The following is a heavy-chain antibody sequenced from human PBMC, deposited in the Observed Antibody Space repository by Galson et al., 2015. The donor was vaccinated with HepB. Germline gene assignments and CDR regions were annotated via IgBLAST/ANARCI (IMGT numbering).Heavy chain of an antibody. CDR3: ASTYCSGGSCYPRWFDP. J-gene: IGHJ5*02. CDR2: IIPIFGTA. CDR1: GGTFSSYA. D-gene: IGHD2-15*01. V-gene: IGHV1-69*13. Sequence: SVKVSCKASGGTFSSYAISWVRQAPGQGLEWMGGIIPIFGTANYAQKFQGRVTITADESTSTAYMELSSLRSEDTAVYYCASTYCSGGSCYPRWFDPWGQGTLVTVSS.